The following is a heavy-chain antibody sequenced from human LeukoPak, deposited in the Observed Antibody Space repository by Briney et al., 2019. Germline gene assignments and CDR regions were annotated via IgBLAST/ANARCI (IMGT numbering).Heavy chain of an antibody. Sequence: NAGESLKISCKASGHSFTNHWIGWVRQMPGKGLEWMGIIYPGDSDTRYSPSFQGQVTISADKSISTAYLQWSSLKASDTAMYYCARTSGIAVAEDWGQGTLVTVSS. CDR3: ARTSGIAVAED. J-gene: IGHJ4*02. D-gene: IGHD6-19*01. CDR1: GHSFTNHW. CDR2: IYPGDSDT. V-gene: IGHV5-51*01.